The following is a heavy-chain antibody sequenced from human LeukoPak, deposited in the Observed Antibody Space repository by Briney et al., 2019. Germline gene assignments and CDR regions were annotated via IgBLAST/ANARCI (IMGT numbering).Heavy chain of an antibody. CDR1: GYTFTGYY. CDR2: INPNSGGT. Sequence: GASVKVSCKASGYTFTGYYMHWVRQAPGQGLEWMGWINPNSGGTNYAQKFQGRVTMTRDTSITTAYMELSRLRSDDTAVYYCARGRTGIGGSYPSGFDPWGQGTLVTVSS. V-gene: IGHV1-2*02. D-gene: IGHD1-26*01. CDR3: ARGRTGIGGSYPSGFDP. J-gene: IGHJ5*02.